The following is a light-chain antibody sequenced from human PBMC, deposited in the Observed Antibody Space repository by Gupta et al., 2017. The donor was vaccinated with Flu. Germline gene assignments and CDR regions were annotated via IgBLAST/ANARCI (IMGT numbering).Light chain of an antibody. CDR1: SSNIGSNN. Sequence: QSVLAQPPSASATPGQRVTISCSGSSSNIGSNNVNWYQQVPGTAPKLLIYGNSKRPSGVPDRFSGSKSGTSASLAISGLQSEDEADYYCEAWDDSLNGHYVFGTGAKVTAL. J-gene: IGLJ1*01. CDR3: EAWDDSLNGHYV. V-gene: IGLV1-44*01. CDR2: GNS.